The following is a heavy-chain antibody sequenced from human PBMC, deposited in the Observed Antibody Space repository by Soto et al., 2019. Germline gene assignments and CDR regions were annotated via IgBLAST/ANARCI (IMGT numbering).Heavy chain of an antibody. J-gene: IGHJ4*02. Sequence: GGSLRLSCAASGFTFSDYYMSWIRQAPGKGLEWVSYISSSSSYTNYADSVKGRFTISRDNAKNSLYLQMNSLRAEDTAVYYCARGRLLWFGEPVEYWGQGTLVTVSS. CDR1: GFTFSDYY. CDR3: ARGRLLWFGEPVEY. CDR2: ISSSSSYT. D-gene: IGHD3-10*01. V-gene: IGHV3-11*05.